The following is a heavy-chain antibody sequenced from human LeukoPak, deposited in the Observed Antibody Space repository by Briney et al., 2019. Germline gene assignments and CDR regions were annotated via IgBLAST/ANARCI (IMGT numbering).Heavy chain of an antibody. CDR2: INHSGST. D-gene: IGHD4-11*01. V-gene: IGHV4-34*01. J-gene: IGHJ5*02. Sequence: SETLSLTCAVYGGSFSGYYWSWTRQPPGKGLEWIGEINHSGSTNYNPSLKSRVTISVDTSKNQFSLKLSSVTAADTAVYYCARETFYSNYNWFDPWGQGTLVTVSS. CDR1: GGSFSGYY. CDR3: ARETFYSNYNWFDP.